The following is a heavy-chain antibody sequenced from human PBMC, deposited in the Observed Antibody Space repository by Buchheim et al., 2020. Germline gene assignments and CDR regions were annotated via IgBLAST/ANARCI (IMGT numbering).Heavy chain of an antibody. J-gene: IGHJ4*02. CDR1: GGSFSGYY. V-gene: IGHV4-34*01. D-gene: IGHD5-18*01. CDR2: INHSGST. Sequence: QVQLQQWGAGLLKPSETLSLTCAVYGGSFSGYYWSWIRQPPGRGLEWIGEINHSGSTNYNPSLKSRVTISVDTSKNQFSLKLSSVTAADTAVYYCARGLRYYSYGPFDYWGQGTL. CDR3: ARGLRYYSYGPFDY.